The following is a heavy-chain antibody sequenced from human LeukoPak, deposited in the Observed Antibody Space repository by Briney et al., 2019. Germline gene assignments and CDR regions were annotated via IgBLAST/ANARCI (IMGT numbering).Heavy chain of an antibody. J-gene: IGHJ3*01. CDR2: VFYSGNT. V-gene: IGHV4-59*12. D-gene: IGHD3-16*01. CDR1: GGSISSFY. CDR3: ARGLPGRDAFDV. Sequence: SETLSLTCTVSGGSISSFYWNWIRQPPGKGLEWVGYVFYSGNTNYNPSLGSRVTISEDTSKNQFSLNLNSLTAADTAVYYCARGLPGRDAFDVWDQGTVVTVSS.